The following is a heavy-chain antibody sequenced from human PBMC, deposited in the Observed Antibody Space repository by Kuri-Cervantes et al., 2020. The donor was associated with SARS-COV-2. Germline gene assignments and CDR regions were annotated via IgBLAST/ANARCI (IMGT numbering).Heavy chain of an antibody. V-gene: IGHV4-39*07. Sequence: GSLRLSCTVSGGSISSSSYYWGWIRQPPGKGLEWIGSIYYSGSTYYNPSLKSRVTISVDTSKNQFSLKLSSVTAADTAVYYCARRHEIVPDYWGQGTLVTVSS. CDR3: ARRHEIVPDY. CDR2: IYYSGST. CDR1: GGSISSSSYY. J-gene: IGHJ4*02. D-gene: IGHD2/OR15-2a*01.